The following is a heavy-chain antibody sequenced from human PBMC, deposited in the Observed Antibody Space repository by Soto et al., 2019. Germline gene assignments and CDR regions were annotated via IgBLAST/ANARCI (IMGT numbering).Heavy chain of an antibody. CDR1: GGTFSNHA. D-gene: IGHD2-21*02. J-gene: IGHJ6*02. Sequence: WASVKVSCKASGGTFSNHAISWVRQAPGQGLEWVGGIIPMFPTADYAQRFQGRVTITADDSTTTVYMELSGLRSEDTAMYYCARDDATYCGGDCYRYFYYGMDVWGQGTTVTV. CDR3: ARDDATYCGGDCYRYFYYGMDV. V-gene: IGHV1-69*13. CDR2: IIPMFPTA.